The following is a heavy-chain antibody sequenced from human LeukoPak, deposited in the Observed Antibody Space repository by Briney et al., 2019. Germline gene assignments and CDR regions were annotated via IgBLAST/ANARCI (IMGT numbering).Heavy chain of an antibody. CDR3: ARVDCSSTSCYVGRFDY. CDR1: GFTFSTYT. Sequence: GGSLRLSCAASGFTFSTYTMNWVRQAPGKGLEWVANIKQDGSEKYYVDSVKGRFTISRDNAKNSLYLQMNSLRAEDTAVYYCARVDCSSTSCYVGRFDYWGQGTLVTVSS. CDR2: IKQDGSEK. J-gene: IGHJ4*02. V-gene: IGHV3-7*01. D-gene: IGHD2-2*01.